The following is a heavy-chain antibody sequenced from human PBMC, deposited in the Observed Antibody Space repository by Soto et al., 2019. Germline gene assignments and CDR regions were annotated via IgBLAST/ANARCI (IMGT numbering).Heavy chain of an antibody. Sequence: PGESLKISCKGSGYSFTSYWIGWVRQMPGKGLEWMGIIYPGDSDTRYSPSFQGQVTISADKSISTAYLQWSSLKASDTAMYYCARLSVRTAMVLYYFDYWGQGTLVTVSS. CDR3: ARLSVRTAMVLYYFDY. CDR1: GYSFTSYW. V-gene: IGHV5-51*01. D-gene: IGHD5-18*01. CDR2: IYPGDSDT. J-gene: IGHJ4*02.